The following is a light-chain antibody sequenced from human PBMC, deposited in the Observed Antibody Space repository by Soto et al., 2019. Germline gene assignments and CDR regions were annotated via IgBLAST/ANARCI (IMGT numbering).Light chain of an antibody. CDR2: DAY. J-gene: IGKJ1*01. Sequence: DIQITQSPSTLSASVGDTVTVTCRASQSVSGWLAWYQQKPGEAPKLLIYDAYALPRGVPSRFSGSGSGTKFTLTIASLQPDDFATYYCQQYETFSGTFGPGTKVDIK. CDR1: QSVSGW. CDR3: QQYETFSGT. V-gene: IGKV1-5*01.